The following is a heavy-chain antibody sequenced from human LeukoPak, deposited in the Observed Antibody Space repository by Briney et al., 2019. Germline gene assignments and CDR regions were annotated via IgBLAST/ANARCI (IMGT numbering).Heavy chain of an antibody. J-gene: IGHJ6*03. CDR1: GESISGFY. CDR3: ARSVEGYCSGGSCYSYYYYMDV. D-gene: IGHD2-15*01. V-gene: IGHV4-59*01. Sequence: PSETLSLTCTVSGESISGFYWTWIRQPPGKGLEWIGYIYYSGSTNYNPSLKSRVTISVDTSKNQFSLKLSSVTAADTAVYYCARSVEGYCSGGSCYSYYYYMDVWGKGTTVTVSS. CDR2: IYYSGST.